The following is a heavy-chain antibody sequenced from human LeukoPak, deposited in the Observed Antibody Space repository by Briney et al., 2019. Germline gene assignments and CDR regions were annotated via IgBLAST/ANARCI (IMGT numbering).Heavy chain of an antibody. CDR3: ARSPGILVGATMLFDY. Sequence: GASVKVSCKASGYTFTSYYMHWVRQAPGQGLEWMGIINPSGGSTSYAQKFQGRVTMTRDTSTSTVYMELSSLRSEDTAVYYCARSPGILVGATMLFDYWGQGTLVTVSS. D-gene: IGHD1-26*01. J-gene: IGHJ4*02. V-gene: IGHV1-46*01. CDR1: GYTFTSYY. CDR2: INPSGGST.